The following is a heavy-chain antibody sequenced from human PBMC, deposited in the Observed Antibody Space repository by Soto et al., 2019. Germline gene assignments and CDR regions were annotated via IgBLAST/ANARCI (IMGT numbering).Heavy chain of an antibody. D-gene: IGHD3-22*01. V-gene: IGHV3-21*01. CDR3: ARGPPYYYDSSGPIDAFDI. J-gene: IGHJ3*02. CDR1: GFTFSSYS. Sequence: EVQLVESGGGLVKPGGSLRLSCAASGFTFSSYSMNWVRQAPGKGLEWVSSISSSSSYIYYADSVKGRFTISRDNAKNALYLQMNSLRDEDTAVYYCARGPPYYYDSSGPIDAFDIWGQGTMVTVSS. CDR2: ISSSSSYI.